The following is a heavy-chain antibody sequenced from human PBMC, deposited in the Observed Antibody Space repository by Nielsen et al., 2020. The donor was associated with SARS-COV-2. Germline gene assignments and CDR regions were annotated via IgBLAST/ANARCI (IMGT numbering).Heavy chain of an antibody. CDR3: AKDPSDGYSSSWYFDY. CDR1: GFNFRGYW. D-gene: IGHD6-13*01. J-gene: IGHJ4*02. Sequence: GESLKISCVVSGFNFRGYWMTWVRQAPGKGLEWVGNIKLDESEKYYVDSVKGRFTISRDNAKSSLYLQMNSLRAEDTALYYCAKDPSDGYSSSWYFDYWGQGTLLTVSS. CDR2: IKLDESEK. V-gene: IGHV3-7*03.